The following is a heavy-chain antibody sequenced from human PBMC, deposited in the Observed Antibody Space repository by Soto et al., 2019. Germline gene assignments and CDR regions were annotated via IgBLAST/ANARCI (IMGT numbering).Heavy chain of an antibody. CDR2: IIPIFGTA. D-gene: IGHD3-22*01. Sequence: SVKVSCKASGGTFSSYAISWVRQAPGQGLEWMGGIIPIFGTANYAQKFQGRVTITADKSTSTAYMELSSLRSEDTAVYYCARVLSPDDSSGQAFGYWGQGTLVTVSS. CDR3: ARVLSPDDSSGQAFGY. CDR1: GGTFSSYA. V-gene: IGHV1-69*06. J-gene: IGHJ4*02.